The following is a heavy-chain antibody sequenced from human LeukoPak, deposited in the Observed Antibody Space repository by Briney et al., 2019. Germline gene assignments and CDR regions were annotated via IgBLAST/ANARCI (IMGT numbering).Heavy chain of an antibody. J-gene: IGHJ4*02. CDR1: GFTFDDYA. V-gene: IGHV3-9*01. CDR2: ISWNSGSI. D-gene: IGHD6-19*01. CDR3: AKAGSAWPYYFDY. Sequence: GGSLRLSCAASGFTFDDYAMHWVRQAPGKGLEWVSGISWNSGSIGYADSVKGRFTISRDTSKNTLYLHMNSLRAEDTAVYYCAKAGSAWPYYFDYWGQGTLVTVSS.